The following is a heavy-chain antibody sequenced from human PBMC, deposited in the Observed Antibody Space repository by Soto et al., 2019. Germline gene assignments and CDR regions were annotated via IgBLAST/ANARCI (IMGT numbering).Heavy chain of an antibody. Sequence: GGSLRLSCVVSGLPVSTNYMIWVRQAPGKGLEWVSLFYNTGFIHYADSVKGRFTISRDNSKNTLYLQMNSLRAEDTAVYFCARHDWLDPWGQGTLVTVSS. V-gene: IGHV3-53*01. J-gene: IGHJ5*02. CDR2: FYNTGFI. CDR1: GLPVSTNY. CDR3: ARHDWLDP.